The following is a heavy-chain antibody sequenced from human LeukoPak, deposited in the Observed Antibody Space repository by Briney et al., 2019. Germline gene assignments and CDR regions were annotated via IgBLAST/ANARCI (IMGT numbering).Heavy chain of an antibody. V-gene: IGHV4-30-2*01. D-gene: IGHD2-21*02. CDR2: IYHSGST. J-gene: IGHJ5*02. Sequence: SQTLSLTCAVSGGSISSGGYSWSWIRQPPGKGLEWIGYIYHSGSTYYNPSLKSRVTISVDRSKNQFSLKLSSVTAADTAVYYCARGGADCGGDCYSHNWFDPWGQGTLVTVSS. CDR3: ARGGADCGGDCYSHNWFDP. CDR1: GGSISSGGYS.